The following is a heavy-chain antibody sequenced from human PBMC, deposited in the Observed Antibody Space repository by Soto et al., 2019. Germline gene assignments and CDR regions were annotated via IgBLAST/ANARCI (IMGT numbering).Heavy chain of an antibody. Sequence: GASVKVSCKASGYTFTGYYVHWVRQAPGQGLEWMGWINPNSGGTNYAQKFQGRVTMTRHTSISTPYMEQSSRRSEPPAGYYGARPVLIIPPPPPTQGDSSGYYLLDYFDYWGQGTLVTVSS. V-gene: IGHV1-2*02. D-gene: IGHD3-22*01. CDR1: GYTFTGYY. CDR3: ARPVLIIPPPPPTQGDSSGYYLLDYFDY. J-gene: IGHJ4*02. CDR2: INPNSGGT.